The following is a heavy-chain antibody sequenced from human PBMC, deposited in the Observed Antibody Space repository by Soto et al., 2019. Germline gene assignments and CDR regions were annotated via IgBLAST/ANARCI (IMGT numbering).Heavy chain of an antibody. J-gene: IGHJ1*01. CDR3: ARDESAEYFQH. V-gene: IGHV1-69*13. CDR2: IIPIFGTA. CDR1: GGTFNSYA. Sequence: SVEVSGRASGGTFNSYAIIWVRQAPGQGLEWMGGIIPIFGTANYAQKFQGRVTITADESTSTAYMELSSLRSEDTAVYYCARDESAEYFQHWGQGTMVTVS.